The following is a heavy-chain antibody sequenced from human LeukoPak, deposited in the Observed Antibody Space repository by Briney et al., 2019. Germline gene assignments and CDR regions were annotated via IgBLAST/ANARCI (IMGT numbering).Heavy chain of an antibody. V-gene: IGHV4-30-2*01. J-gene: IGHJ4*02. D-gene: IGHD6-13*01. Sequence: SETLSLTCAVSGGSISSGGYSWSWLRQPPGKGLEWIGHIYHSGSTYYNPSLKSRVTISVDRSKNQFSLKLSSVTAADTAVYYCARVGSSSWYYFDYWGQGTLVTVSS. CDR1: GGSISSGGYS. CDR2: IYHSGST. CDR3: ARVGSSSWYYFDY.